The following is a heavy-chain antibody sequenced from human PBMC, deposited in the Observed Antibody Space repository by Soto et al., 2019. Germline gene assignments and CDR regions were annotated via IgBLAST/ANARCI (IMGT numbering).Heavy chain of an antibody. D-gene: IGHD3-10*01. CDR2: LDPDNGET. V-gene: IGHV1-24*01. Sequence: GASVKVSCKVSGYTLTEISLHWVRQAPGKGLEWMGGLDPDNGETIYAQKFQGRVTMTEDTSTETAFMELSILRSEDTAVYYCATVNFGNWFDPWGQGTLGTVSS. CDR3: ATVNFGNWFDP. CDR1: GYTLTEIS. J-gene: IGHJ5*02.